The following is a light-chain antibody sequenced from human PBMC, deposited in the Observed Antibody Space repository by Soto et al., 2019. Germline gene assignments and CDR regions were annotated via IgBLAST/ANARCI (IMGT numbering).Light chain of an antibody. CDR2: EVS. CDR3: SSYRNTNTVV. V-gene: IGLV2-14*01. Sequence: QSVLTQPASVSGSFGQSITISCTGTGSDVGGYNYVSWYQQYPGKAPKVMIYEVSIRPSGVSSRFSGSKSGNTASLSISGLQAEDEAEYYCSSYRNTNTVVFGGGTKLTVL. J-gene: IGLJ3*02. CDR1: GSDVGGYNY.